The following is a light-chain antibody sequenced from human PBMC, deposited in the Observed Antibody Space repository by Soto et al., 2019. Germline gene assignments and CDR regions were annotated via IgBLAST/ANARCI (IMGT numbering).Light chain of an antibody. J-gene: IGKJ5*01. Sequence: EIVLTQSPATLSLSPGERATLSCWASQSVGSYLAWYQQKPGQAPRLLIYDASNRATGVPARFSGSGSGTDFTLTISSLEPEDFAIYYCQQRSNFLFGQGTLLEIK. V-gene: IGKV3-11*01. CDR1: QSVGSY. CDR2: DAS. CDR3: QQRSNFL.